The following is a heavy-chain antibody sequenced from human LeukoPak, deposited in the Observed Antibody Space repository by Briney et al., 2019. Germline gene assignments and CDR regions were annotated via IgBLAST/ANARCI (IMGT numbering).Heavy chain of an antibody. CDR1: GGSISSYY. D-gene: IGHD6-19*01. V-gene: IGHV4-59*01. CDR2: IYYSGST. CDR3: ARDVAGTVWFDP. Sequence: PSETLSLTCTVSGGSISSYYWSWIRQPPGKGLEWIGYIYYSGSTNYNPSLKSRVTTSVDTSKNQFFLKLSSVTAADTAVYYCARDVAGTVWFDPWGQGTLVTVSS. J-gene: IGHJ5*02.